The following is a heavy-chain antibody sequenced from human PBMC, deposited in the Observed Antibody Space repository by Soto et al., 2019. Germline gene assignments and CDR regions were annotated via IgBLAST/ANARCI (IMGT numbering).Heavy chain of an antibody. CDR3: AKDRRSGTYYFDY. D-gene: IGHD3-10*01. V-gene: IGHV3-9*01. CDR1: GFTFDDYA. CDR2: ISWNSGSI. Sequence: EVQLVESGGGLVQPGRSLRLSCAASGFTFDDYAMHWVRQAPGKGLEWVSGISWNSGSIGYADFVKGRFTISRDNAKNSLYLQMNSLRAEDTALYYCAKDRRSGTYYFDYWGQGTLVTVSS. J-gene: IGHJ4*02.